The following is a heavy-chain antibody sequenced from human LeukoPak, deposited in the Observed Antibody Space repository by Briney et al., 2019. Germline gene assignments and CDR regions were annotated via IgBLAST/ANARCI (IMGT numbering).Heavy chain of an antibody. V-gene: IGHV3-30*02. CDR1: GFTFSSYG. Sequence: PGGSLRLSCAASGFTFSSYGMHWVRQAPGKGLEWVAFIRYGGSNKYYADSVKGRFTISRDNSKNTLYLQMNSLRAEDTAVYYCAKDLRVPAAIPVDDYWGQGTLVTVSS. CDR3: AKDLRVPAAIPVDDY. CDR2: IRYGGSNK. D-gene: IGHD2-2*02. J-gene: IGHJ4*02.